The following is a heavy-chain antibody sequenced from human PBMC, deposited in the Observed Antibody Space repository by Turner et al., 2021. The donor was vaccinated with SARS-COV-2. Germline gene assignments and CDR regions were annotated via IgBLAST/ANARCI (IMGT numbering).Heavy chain of an antibody. Sequence: QVQLQESGPGLLRPSETLSLTCTVSGGSISSKSWSWIRQSPGRGLEGIGYCYKIGRIDYNPTLRSRVTISVDTSKNQLSLNLISMTAADTAVYYCARHQGSTSGYDHGMNVWGQGTAVIVSS. J-gene: IGHJ6*02. D-gene: IGHD1-1*01. CDR3: ARHQGSTSGYDHGMNV. CDR1: GGSISSKS. V-gene: IGHV4-59*08. CDR2: CYKIGRI.